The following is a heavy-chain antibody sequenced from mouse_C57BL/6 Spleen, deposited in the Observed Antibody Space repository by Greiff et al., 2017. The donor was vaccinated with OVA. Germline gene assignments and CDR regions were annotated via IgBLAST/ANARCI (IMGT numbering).Heavy chain of an antibody. D-gene: IGHD2-2*01. Sequence: VQLQQSGAELVRPGASVTLSCKASGYTFTDYEMHWVKQTPVHGLEWIGAIDPETGGTAYNQKFKGKAILTADKSSSTAYMELRSLTSEDSAVYYCTRGIYYGYDGGFDYWGQGTTLTVSS. J-gene: IGHJ2*01. CDR2: IDPETGGT. CDR3: TRGIYYGYDGGFDY. CDR1: GYTFTDYE. V-gene: IGHV1-15*01.